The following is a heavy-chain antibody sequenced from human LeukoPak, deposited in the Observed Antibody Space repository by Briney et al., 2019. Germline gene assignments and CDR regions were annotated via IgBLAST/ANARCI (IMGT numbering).Heavy chain of an antibody. D-gene: IGHD3-16*02. CDR2: MNPNTANT. Sequence: EASVKVSCKASGYTFISNDINWMRQAAGQGLERLGWMNPNTANTGYAQKFQGRVTLTRDTSISTAYMELSGLTPEDTAVYFCARGHREGRVGGLSFDSWGQGTLVTVSS. CDR3: ARGHREGRVGGLSFDS. J-gene: IGHJ4*02. V-gene: IGHV1-8*01. CDR1: GYTFISND.